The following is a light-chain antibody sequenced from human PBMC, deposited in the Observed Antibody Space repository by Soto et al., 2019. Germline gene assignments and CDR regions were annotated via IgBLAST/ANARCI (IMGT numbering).Light chain of an antibody. V-gene: IGKV2-30*01. Sequence: DVVMTQSPLSLPVTLGQPASISCRSSQGLVDTDGNTYLYWFQQRPGQSPRGLISQVSNRDSGVPDRFSGRRSDSDFTLKISRVEAEDVGVYFCMQGKRWPWTFGQGTKVEIK. CDR2: QVS. CDR1: QGLVDTDGNTY. J-gene: IGKJ1*01. CDR3: MQGKRWPWT.